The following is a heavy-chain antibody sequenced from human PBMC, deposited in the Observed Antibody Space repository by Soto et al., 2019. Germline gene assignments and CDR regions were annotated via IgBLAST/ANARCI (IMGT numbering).Heavy chain of an antibody. Sequence: QVQLQESGPGLVKPSQTLSLTCTVSGGSISSGDYYWSWIRQPPGKGLEWIGYIYYSGSTYYNPSLQSRVTISVDTAINPLALKLSSLPAADTAVYYCARDSRFLGIDYWGQGTLVTVSS. V-gene: IGHV4-30-4*01. D-gene: IGHD3-3*01. CDR2: IYYSGST. CDR3: ARDSRFLGIDY. CDR1: GGSISSGDYY. J-gene: IGHJ4*02.